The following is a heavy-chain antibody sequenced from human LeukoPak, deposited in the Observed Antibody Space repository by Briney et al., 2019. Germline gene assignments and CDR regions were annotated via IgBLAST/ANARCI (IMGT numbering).Heavy chain of an antibody. D-gene: IGHD3-3*01. CDR3: ARGELRFLEWPRDAFDI. CDR1: GYTFTSYY. J-gene: IGHJ3*02. V-gene: IGHV1-46*01. CDR2: INPSGGST. Sequence: ASVKVSCKASGYTFTSYYMHWVRQAPGQGLEWMGIINPSGGSTSYAQKFQGRVTMTRDTSTSTVYMELSSLRSEDTAVHYCARGELRFLEWPRDAFDIWGQGTMVTVSS.